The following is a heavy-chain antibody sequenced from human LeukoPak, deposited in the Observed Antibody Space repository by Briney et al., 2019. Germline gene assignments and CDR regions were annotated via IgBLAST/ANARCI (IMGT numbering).Heavy chain of an antibody. V-gene: IGHV4-4*07. D-gene: IGHD3-22*01. J-gene: IGHJ2*01. CDR1: GGSIIRYY. CDR3: ARGPGSSGPTNWYFDF. Sequence: PSETLSLTCTVSGGSIIRYYWSWIRQPAGKGLEWIGRIHTSGSTNYNPSLKSRVTVSVDTSKNQFSLTLTSVTAADTAVYYCARGPGSSGPTNWYFDFWGRGTLVTVSS. CDR2: IHTSGST.